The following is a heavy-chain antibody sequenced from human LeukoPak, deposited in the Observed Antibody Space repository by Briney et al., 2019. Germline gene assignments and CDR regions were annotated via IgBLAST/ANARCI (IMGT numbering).Heavy chain of an antibody. V-gene: IGHV1-2*02. CDR1: GYTFTDYY. CDR2: INSNSGGT. J-gene: IGHJ6*02. Sequence: ASVKVSCKASGYTFTDYYMHWVRQAPGQGFEWMGRINSNSGGTNYAQNFQGRVTMTRDTSISTAYMELSRLRSDDTAVYYCASGVRVPAAFGMDAWGQGTTVTVSS. CDR3: ASGVRVPAAFGMDA. D-gene: IGHD2-2*01.